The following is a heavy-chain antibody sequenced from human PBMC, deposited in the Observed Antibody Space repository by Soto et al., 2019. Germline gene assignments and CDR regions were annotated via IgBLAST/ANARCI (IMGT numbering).Heavy chain of an antibody. V-gene: IGHV3-64*01. CDR3: ARGRVEDSSGWATYFDY. J-gene: IGHJ4*02. D-gene: IGHD6-19*01. CDR2: FNTNGVNT. CDR1: GFTFSGDS. Sequence: EVQLVESGGGLVQPGGSLRLSCAASGFTFSGDSMFWVRQAPGKGLEYVSAFNTNGVNTFYAKSVKGRFTISRDNSKNTMYLQLGSLRAEDMAVYYCARGRVEDSSGWATYFDYWGQGTLVTVSS.